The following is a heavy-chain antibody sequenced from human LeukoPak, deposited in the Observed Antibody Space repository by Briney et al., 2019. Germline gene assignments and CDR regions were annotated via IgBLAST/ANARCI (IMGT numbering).Heavy chain of an antibody. CDR3: ARDRRGWGAAFDI. D-gene: IGHD1-26*01. CDR2: IKQDGSEK. V-gene: IGHV3-7*03. Sequence: GGSLRLSCAASGFTFSSYWMSWVRQAPGKGLEWVANIKQDGSEKYYVDSVKGRFTISRDNAKNSLYLQMNSLRAEDTAVYYCARDRRGWGAAFDIWGQGTMVTVSS. J-gene: IGHJ3*02. CDR1: GFTFSSYW.